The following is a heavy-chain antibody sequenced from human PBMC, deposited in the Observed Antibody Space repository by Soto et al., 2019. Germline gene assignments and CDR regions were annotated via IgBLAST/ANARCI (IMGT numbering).Heavy chain of an antibody. CDR2: ISYDGSNK. J-gene: IGHJ4*02. Sequence: PGGSLRLSCAASGFTFSSYAMHWVRQAPGKGLEWVAVISYDGSNKYYADSVKGRFTISRDNSKNTLYLQMNSLRAEDTAVYYCASPIAAAGTGYWGQGTLVTVSS. CDR1: GFTFSSYA. D-gene: IGHD6-13*01. CDR3: ASPIAAAGTGY. V-gene: IGHV3-30-3*01.